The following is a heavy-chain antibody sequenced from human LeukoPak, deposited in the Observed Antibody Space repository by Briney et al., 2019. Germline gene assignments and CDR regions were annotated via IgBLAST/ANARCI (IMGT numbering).Heavy chain of an antibody. V-gene: IGHV3-23*01. CDR1: GFAFSSYA. CDR3: AKDYILTGYFAGYFDY. D-gene: IGHD3-9*01. Sequence: GGSLRLSCAASGFAFSSYAMSWVRQAPGKGLEWVSAISGSGGSTYYADSVKGRFTISRDNSKNTLYLQMNSLRAEDTAVYYCAKDYILTGYFAGYFDYWGQGTLVTVSS. J-gene: IGHJ4*02. CDR2: ISGSGGST.